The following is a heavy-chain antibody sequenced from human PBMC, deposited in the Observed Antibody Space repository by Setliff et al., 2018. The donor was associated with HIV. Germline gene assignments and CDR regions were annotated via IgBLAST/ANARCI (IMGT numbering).Heavy chain of an antibody. J-gene: IGHJ3*02. CDR1: GGSISSTTYY. Sequence: SETLSLTCTVSGGSISSTTYYWSWVRQPPGKGLEWIGSIYHSGITYYNSSLKSRVTISVDTSKNQFSLNLTSVTAADTAVYYCARLGYSGSLVGAFDIWGQGTMVTVSS. D-gene: IGHD1-26*01. V-gene: IGHV4-39*07. CDR3: ARLGYSGSLVGAFDI. CDR2: IYHSGIT.